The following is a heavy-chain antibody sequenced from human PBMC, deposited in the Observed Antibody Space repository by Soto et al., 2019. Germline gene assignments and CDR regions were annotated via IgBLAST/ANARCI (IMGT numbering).Heavy chain of an antibody. CDR3: ATSVYNWNDGFFDY. V-gene: IGHV3-30*03. J-gene: IGHJ4*02. Sequence: QVQLVESGGGVVQPGRSLRLSCAASGFIFSSYGMHWVRQAPGKGLEWVAVISYDGINKYYSASVKGRFTISRDNSKNTLYLQMNSLRAEGTAVYYCATSVYNWNDGFFDYWGQGTLVTVSS. D-gene: IGHD1-1*01. CDR2: ISYDGINK. CDR1: GFIFSSYG.